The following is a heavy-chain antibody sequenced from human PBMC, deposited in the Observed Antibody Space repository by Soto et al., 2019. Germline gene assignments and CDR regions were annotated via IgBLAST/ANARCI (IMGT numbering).Heavy chain of an antibody. CDR2: IKQDGSEK. V-gene: IGHV3-7*01. CDR1: GFTFSSYW. CDR3: AREGGGGEYWYFDL. Sequence: EVQLVESGGGLVQPGGSLRLSCAASGFTFSSYWMSWVRKAPGKGLEWVANIKQDGSEKYYVDSVKGRFTISRDNAKNSLYLQMNSLRAEDTAVYYCAREGGGGEYWYFDLWGRGTLVTVSS. D-gene: IGHD2-15*01. J-gene: IGHJ2*01.